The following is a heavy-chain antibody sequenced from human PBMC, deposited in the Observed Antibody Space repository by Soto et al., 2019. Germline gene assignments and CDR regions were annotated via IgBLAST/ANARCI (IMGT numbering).Heavy chain of an antibody. D-gene: IGHD3-16*02. CDR3: AAYCYTMTCTHFHGYS. CDR1: GFRFRDYW. J-gene: IGHJ5*02. CDR2: IKQDESDK. V-gene: IGHV3-7*03. Sequence: EVQLVESGGGLVQTGGSLRLSCAVFGFRFRDYWMSWVRQAPGKGLEWVANIKQDESDKYYVDSVKGRFTISRDNAKNALYLQMNSLRVEDTAVYYCAAYCYTMTCTHFHGYSWGQGTQVTVSS.